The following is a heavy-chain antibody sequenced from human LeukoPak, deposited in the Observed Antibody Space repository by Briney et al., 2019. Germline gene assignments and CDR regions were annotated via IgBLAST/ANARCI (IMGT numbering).Heavy chain of an antibody. CDR1: GGTFSSYA. CDR3: ARDQPEDVDTAMIRYYYGMDV. Sequence: SVKVSCKASGGTFSSYAISWVRQAPGQGLEWMGGIISIFGAANYAQKFQGRVTITADESTSTAYMELSSLRSEDTAVYYCARDQPEDVDTAMIRYYYGMDVWGQGTTVTVSS. J-gene: IGHJ6*02. D-gene: IGHD5-18*01. V-gene: IGHV1-69*01. CDR2: IISIFGAA.